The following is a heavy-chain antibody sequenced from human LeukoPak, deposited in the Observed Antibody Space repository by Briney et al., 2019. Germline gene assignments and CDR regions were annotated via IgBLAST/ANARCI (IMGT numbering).Heavy chain of an antibody. CDR3: ARRVYSSSWYWFDP. V-gene: IGHV4-59*01. CDR2: IYYSGST. Sequence: SGTLSLTCTVSGGSISSYYWTWIRQPPGKGLEWIGYIYYSGSTNYNPSLKSRVTISVDTSKNQFSLKLSSVTAADTAVYYCARRVYSSSWYWFDPWGQGTLVTVSS. J-gene: IGHJ5*02. CDR1: GGSISSYY. D-gene: IGHD6-13*01.